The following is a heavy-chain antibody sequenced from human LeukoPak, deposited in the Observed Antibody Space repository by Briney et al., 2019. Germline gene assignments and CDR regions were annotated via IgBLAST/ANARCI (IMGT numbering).Heavy chain of an antibody. Sequence: QASETLSLTCTVSGGSISSSSYYWGWIRQPPGKGLEWIGEINHSGSTNYNTSLKSRVTISVDTSKNQFSLKLSSVTAADTAVYYCARRAGYSYGYTSLRDYYYYYMDVWGKGTTVTISS. V-gene: IGHV4-39*07. J-gene: IGHJ6*03. D-gene: IGHD5-18*01. CDR1: GGSISSSSYY. CDR2: INHSGST. CDR3: ARRAGYSYGYTSLRDYYYYYMDV.